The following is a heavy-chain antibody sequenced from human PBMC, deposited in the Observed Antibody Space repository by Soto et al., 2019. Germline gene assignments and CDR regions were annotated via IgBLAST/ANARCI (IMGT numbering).Heavy chain of an antibody. CDR1: GYIFTSYG. CDR3: ARDFGLDY. V-gene: IGHV1-18*01. CDR2: ISAYNGNT. D-gene: IGHD3-10*01. J-gene: IGHJ4*02. Sequence: QVQVVQSGAEVKKPGASVKVSCKASGYIFTSYGIHWVRQAPGQGLEWMGWISAYNGNTNYLQNLRDRLTMTTDTSTSTAYMELRSLRSEDTAVYYCARDFGLDYWGQGTLVTVSS.